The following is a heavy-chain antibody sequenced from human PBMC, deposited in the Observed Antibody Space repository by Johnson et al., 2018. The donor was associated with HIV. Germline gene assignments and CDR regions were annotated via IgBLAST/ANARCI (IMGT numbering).Heavy chain of an antibody. D-gene: IGHD4-11*01. CDR2: MYRGGST. J-gene: IGHJ3*02. CDR3: ARIDYSNYEEAFDI. CDR1: GLNVSSTY. V-gene: IGHV3-66*01. Sequence: VQLVESGGGVVQPGGSQRLSCAASGLNVSSTYMSWVRQAPGKGLEWVSVMYRGGSTYYPDSVKGRFTISRDNSKNTLYLQMNSLRAEDTAVYYCARIDYSNYEEAFDIWGQGTMVTVSS.